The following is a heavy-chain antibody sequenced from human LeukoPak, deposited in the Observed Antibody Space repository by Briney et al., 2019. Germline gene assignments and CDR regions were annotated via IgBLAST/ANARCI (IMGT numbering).Heavy chain of an antibody. CDR2: INHSGST. CDR3: ARGRSIQLWFNYYYYMDV. Sequence: SETLSLTCAVFGGSFSDYYWSWIRQPPGKGLEWIGEINHSGSTNYNPSLKSRVTISVDTSKNQFSLKLSSVTAADTAVYYCARGRSIQLWFNYYYYMDVWGKGTTVTVSS. CDR1: GGSFSDYY. D-gene: IGHD5-18*01. V-gene: IGHV4-34*01. J-gene: IGHJ6*03.